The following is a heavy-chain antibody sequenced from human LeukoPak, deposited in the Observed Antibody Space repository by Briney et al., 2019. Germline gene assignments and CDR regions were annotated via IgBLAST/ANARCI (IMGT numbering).Heavy chain of an antibody. D-gene: IGHD3-22*01. J-gene: IGHJ4*02. Sequence: SETLSLTCTVSGGSISSYYWSWIRQPAGKGLEWIGRIHTSGSTNYNPSLKSRLTMSVDTSKNQFSLKLNSVTAADTAVYYCARVQREYYYDSSGIMGNWGQGTLVTVSS. CDR1: GGSISSYY. CDR3: ARVQREYYYDSSGIMGN. V-gene: IGHV4-4*07. CDR2: IHTSGST.